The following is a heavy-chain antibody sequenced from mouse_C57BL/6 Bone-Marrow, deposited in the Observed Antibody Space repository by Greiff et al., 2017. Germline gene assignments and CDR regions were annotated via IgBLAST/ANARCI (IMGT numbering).Heavy chain of an antibody. D-gene: IGHD1-1*01. J-gene: IGHJ2*01. CDR2: INPSSGYT. V-gene: IGHV1-7*01. CDR3: ARRVTTVVASFDY. CDR1: GYTFPSYW. Sequence: VQLQQSGAELAKPGASVKLSCKASGYTFPSYWMHWVKQRPGQGLEWIGYINPSSGYTKYNQKFKDKATLTADKSSSTAYMQLSSLTYEDSAVYYCARRVTTVVASFDYWGQGTTLTVSS.